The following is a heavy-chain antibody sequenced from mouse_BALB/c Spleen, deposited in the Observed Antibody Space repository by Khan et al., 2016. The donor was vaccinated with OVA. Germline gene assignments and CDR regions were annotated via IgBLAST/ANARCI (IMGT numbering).Heavy chain of an antibody. CDR3: VREAYRYDEYYFDY. CDR2: ISSGGTP. J-gene: IGHJ2*01. V-gene: IGHV5-6-5*01. D-gene: IGHD2-14*01. Sequence: VELVESGGDLVKPGGSLKLSCAVSGFTFSSYVMSWVRQTPEKRLEWVASISSGGTPAYPDSLKGRFTISRDNARNIMYLQMSSLRSEDTAMYYCVREAYRYDEYYFDYWGQGTTLTVSS. CDR1: GFTFSSYV.